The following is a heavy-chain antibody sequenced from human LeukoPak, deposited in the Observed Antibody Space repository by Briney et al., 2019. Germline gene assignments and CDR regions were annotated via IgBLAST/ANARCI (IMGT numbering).Heavy chain of an antibody. V-gene: IGHV4-59*13. CDR3: ARGGATRSFDY. Sequence: SETLSLTCTVSGGSISSYYWTWIRQPPGKGLEWIGFISYSGNTNYNPSLKSRVTISLDTSKNQFSLKLISVTAADTAVYYCARGGATRSFDYWGQGTLVTVSS. CDR2: ISYSGNT. D-gene: IGHD1-26*01. J-gene: IGHJ4*02. CDR1: GGSISSYY.